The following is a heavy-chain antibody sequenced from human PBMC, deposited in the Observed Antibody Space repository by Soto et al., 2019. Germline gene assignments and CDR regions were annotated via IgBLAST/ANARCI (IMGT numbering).Heavy chain of an antibody. CDR2: ISAYNGNT. Sequence: QVQLVQSGAEVKKPGASVKVSCKASGYTFTSYGISWVRQAPGQGLEWMGWISAYNGNTKYAQKLQGRVTMTTDTXXSTADMELRSLRPDDTAVYYGARDLGGSYYAPVDYWGQGTLVTVSS. V-gene: IGHV1-18*01. CDR3: ARDLGGSYYAPVDY. D-gene: IGHD1-26*01. CDR1: GYTFTSYG. J-gene: IGHJ4*02.